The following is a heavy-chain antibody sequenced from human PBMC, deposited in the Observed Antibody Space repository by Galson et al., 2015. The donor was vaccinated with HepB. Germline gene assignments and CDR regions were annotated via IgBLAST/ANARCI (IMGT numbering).Heavy chain of an antibody. CDR3: ARGIVVVPAAILGRMDV. CDR2: IWYDGSNK. J-gene: IGHJ6*02. D-gene: IGHD2-2*02. V-gene: IGHV3-33*01. CDR1: GFAFSSYG. Sequence: SLRLSCAASGFAFSSYGMHWVRQAPGKGLEWVAVIWYDGSNKYYADSVKGRFTISRDNSKNTLYLQMNSLRAEDTAVYYCARGIVVVPAAILGRMDVWGQGTTVTVSS.